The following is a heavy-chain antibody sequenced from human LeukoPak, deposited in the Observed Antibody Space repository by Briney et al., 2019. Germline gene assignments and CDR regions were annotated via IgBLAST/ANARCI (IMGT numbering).Heavy chain of an antibody. J-gene: IGHJ4*02. CDR3: ARDRQMVRGVILDY. V-gene: IGHV3-74*01. Sequence: GGSLRLSCAASGFTFSTHWMHWVRQAPGKGLVWVSQINGVGSSTHYADSVRGRFTISRDNAKNTLYLQMNSLGAEDTAIYYCARDRQMVRGVILDYWGQGTRVTVSS. CDR1: GFTFSTHW. CDR2: INGVGSST. D-gene: IGHD3-10*01.